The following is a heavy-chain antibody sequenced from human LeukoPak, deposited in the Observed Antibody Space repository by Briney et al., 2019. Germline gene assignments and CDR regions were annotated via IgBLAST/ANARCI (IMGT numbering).Heavy chain of an antibody. V-gene: IGHV3-21*01. CDR3: ARGGVHGDFLLLSWFDP. J-gene: IGHJ5*02. CDR1: GFTFSSYT. Sequence: GGSLRLSCAASGFTFSSYTMNWVRQAPGKGLEWVSSISSSSNIHYADSVKGRFTISRDNARNSLYLQMNSLRAEDTAVYYWARGGVHGDFLLLSWFDPWGQGTLVTVSS. CDR2: ISSSSNI. D-gene: IGHD4-17*01.